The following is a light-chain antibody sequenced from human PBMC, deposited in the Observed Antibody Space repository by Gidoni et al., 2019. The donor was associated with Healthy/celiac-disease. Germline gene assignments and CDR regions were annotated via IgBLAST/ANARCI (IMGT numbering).Light chain of an antibody. J-gene: IGKJ4*02. CDR1: QSNSSF. V-gene: IGKV1-39*01. CDR2: AAS. Sequence: IQMTHSPSSLSASVGDRVTITCRASQSNSSFLNWYQQEPGKAPKLLLYAASRLQSGVPSTFSGSGSGTDFTLTISSLQPEDFATYYCPQSYSTPRTFGGGTKVEIK. CDR3: PQSYSTPRT.